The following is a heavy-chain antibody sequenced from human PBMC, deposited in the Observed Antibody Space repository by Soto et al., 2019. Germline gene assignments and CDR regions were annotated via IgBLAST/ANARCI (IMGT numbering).Heavy chain of an antibody. Sequence: ETLSLTCAVYGGSFSGYYWSWIRQPPGKGLEWIGEINHSVSTNYNPSLKGRVTISVDTSKNQCSLKLSSVTAADTAVYYCARGGGYYGSGSYVPYYYYGMDVWGQGTTVTVSS. J-gene: IGHJ6*02. V-gene: IGHV4-34*01. CDR3: ARGGGYYGSGSYVPYYYYGMDV. CDR2: INHSVST. D-gene: IGHD3-10*01. CDR1: GGSFSGYY.